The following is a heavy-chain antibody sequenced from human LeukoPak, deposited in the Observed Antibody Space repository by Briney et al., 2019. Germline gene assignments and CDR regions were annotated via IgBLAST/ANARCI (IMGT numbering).Heavy chain of an antibody. CDR2: IYYSGST. CDR3: ARLRGEFDY. D-gene: IGHD3-3*01. CDR1: GGSTSSYY. V-gene: IGHV4-59*01. J-gene: IGHJ4*02. Sequence: SETLSLTCTVSGGSTSSYYWSWIRQPPGKGLEWIGYIYYSGSTNYNPSLKSRVTISVDTSKNQFSLKLSSVTAADTAVYYCARLRGEFDYWGQGTLVTVSS.